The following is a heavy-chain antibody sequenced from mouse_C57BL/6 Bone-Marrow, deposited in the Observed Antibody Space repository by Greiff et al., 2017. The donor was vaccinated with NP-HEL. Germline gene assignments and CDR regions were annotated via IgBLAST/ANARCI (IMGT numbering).Heavy chain of an antibody. V-gene: IGHV1-39*01. Sequence: QLQESGPELVKPGASVKISCKASGYSFTDYNMNWVKQSNGKSLEWIGVINPNYGTTSYNQKFKGKATLTVDQSSSTAYMQLNSLTSEDSAVYYCARSHYYYGSTWFAYWGQGTLVTVSA. CDR3: ARSHYYYGSTWFAY. D-gene: IGHD1-1*01. CDR2: INPNYGTT. CDR1: GYSFTDYN. J-gene: IGHJ3*01.